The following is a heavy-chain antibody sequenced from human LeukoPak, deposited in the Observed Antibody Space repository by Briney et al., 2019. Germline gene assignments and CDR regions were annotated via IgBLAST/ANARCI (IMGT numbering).Heavy chain of an antibody. D-gene: IGHD6-13*01. CDR3: ARDGARIAAAGSYYGMDV. Sequence: SQTLSLTCAISGDSVSRNSAAWNWIRQSPSRGLEWLGRTYYRSKWYNDYAVSVKSRITINPDTSKNQFSLQLNSVTPEDTAVYYCARDGARIAAAGSYYGMDVWGQGTTVTVSS. CDR1: GDSVSRNSAA. V-gene: IGHV6-1*01. CDR2: TYYRSKWYN. J-gene: IGHJ6*02.